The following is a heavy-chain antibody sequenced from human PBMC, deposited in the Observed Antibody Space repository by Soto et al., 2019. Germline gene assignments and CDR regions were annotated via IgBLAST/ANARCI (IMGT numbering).Heavy chain of an antibody. CDR3: AGGNRYSNGGLDF. V-gene: IGHV3-33*01. J-gene: IGHJ4*02. D-gene: IGHD5-18*01. CDR1: GFTFSRHG. CDR2: IWYDGSQK. Sequence: QVQLVESGGGVVQPGRSLRLSCAASGFTFSRHGMHWVRQAPGEGLEWVAVIWYDGSQKYSADSVKGRFSISRDNSKNTLYLQMDSLRDEDTAVYYCAGGNRYSNGGLDFWGQGTLVTVSS.